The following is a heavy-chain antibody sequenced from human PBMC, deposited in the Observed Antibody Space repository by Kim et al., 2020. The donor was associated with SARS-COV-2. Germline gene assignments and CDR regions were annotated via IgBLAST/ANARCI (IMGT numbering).Heavy chain of an antibody. Sequence: GSTNYNPSLKSRVTISVDTSKNQFSLKLSSVTAADTAVYYCARDVNGMDVWGQGTTVTVSS. CDR2: GST. J-gene: IGHJ6*02. CDR3: ARDVNGMDV. V-gene: IGHV4-59*01.